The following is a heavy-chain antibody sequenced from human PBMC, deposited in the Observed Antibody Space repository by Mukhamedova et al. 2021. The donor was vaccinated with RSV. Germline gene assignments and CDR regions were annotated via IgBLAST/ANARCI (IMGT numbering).Heavy chain of an antibody. Sequence: KSRVTISVDTSKNQFSLKLNSVTAADTAVYYCARLSGNVSGVNAFDIWGRGTKVTVSP. D-gene: IGHD5-12*01. CDR3: ARLSGNVSGVNAFDI. J-gene: IGHJ3*02. V-gene: IGHV4-59*01.